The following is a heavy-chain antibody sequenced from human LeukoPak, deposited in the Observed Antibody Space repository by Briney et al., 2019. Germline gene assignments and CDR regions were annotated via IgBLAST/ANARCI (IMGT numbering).Heavy chain of an antibody. CDR2: ISGDGGST. CDR3: ARESETSGWYDY. Sequence: GGSLRLSCAAPGFIFDNYVIHGVRQAPGKGLEWVSLISGDGGSTFYADSVRGRFTISRDNTRKSLSLQMSSLRSEDTALYYCARESETSGWYDYWGQGTLVTVSS. J-gene: IGHJ4*02. D-gene: IGHD6-19*01. V-gene: IGHV3-43*02. CDR1: GFIFDNYV.